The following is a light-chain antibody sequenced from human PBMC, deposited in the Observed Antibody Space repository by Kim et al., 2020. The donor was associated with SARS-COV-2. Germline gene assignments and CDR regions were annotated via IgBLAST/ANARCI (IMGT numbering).Light chain of an antibody. V-gene: IGLV4-69*01. CDR3: QTWGTGTL. J-gene: IGLJ2*01. Sequence: QLVLTQSPSASASLGASVKLTRTLSSGHSSYAIAWHQQQPEKGPRYLMKLNSDGSHSKGDGIPDRFSGSSSGAERYLTISSLQSEDEADYYCQTWGTGTLFGGGTQLTVL. CDR1: SGHSSYA. CDR2: LNSDGSH.